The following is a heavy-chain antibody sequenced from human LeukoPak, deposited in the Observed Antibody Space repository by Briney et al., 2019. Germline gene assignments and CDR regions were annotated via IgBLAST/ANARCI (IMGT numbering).Heavy chain of an antibody. CDR2: ISSSSSYI. D-gene: IGHD5-12*01. V-gene: IGHV3-21*01. CDR1: GFTFSSYS. J-gene: IGHJ4*02. CDR3: ARDKGVATMRGRDLFDY. Sequence: PGGSLRLSCAASGFTFSSYSMNWVRQAPGKGLEWVSSISSSSSYIYYADSVKGRFTISRDNAKNSLYLQMNSLRAEGTAVYYCARDKGVATMRGRDLFDYWGQGTLVTVSS.